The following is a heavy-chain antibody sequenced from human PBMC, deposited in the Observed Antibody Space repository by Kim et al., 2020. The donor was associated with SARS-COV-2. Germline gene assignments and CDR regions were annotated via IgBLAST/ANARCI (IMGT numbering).Heavy chain of an antibody. D-gene: IGHD3-9*01. V-gene: IGHV3-30*07. J-gene: IGHJ4*02. CDR3: ARDSVLRYVDWVGMLDY. Sequence: KGRFTISRDNSKNTLYLQMNSLRAEDTAVYYCARDSVLRYVDWVGMLDYWGQGTLVTVSS.